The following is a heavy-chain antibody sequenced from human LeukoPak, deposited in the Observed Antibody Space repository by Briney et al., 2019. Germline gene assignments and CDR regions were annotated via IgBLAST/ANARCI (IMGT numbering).Heavy chain of an antibody. V-gene: IGHV3-49*04. CDR3: TRDTLGNYSGSGSHYYYYMDV. D-gene: IGHD3-10*01. CDR1: GFTFGDYA. Sequence: GGSLRLSCTASGFTFGDYAMTWVRQAPGKGLEWVGFIRSKAYGGTTEYAASVKGRFTISRDDSNSIAYLQMNSLKTEDTAVYYCTRDTLGNYSGSGSHYYYYMDVWGTGTTVTISS. CDR2: IRSKAYGGTT. J-gene: IGHJ6*03.